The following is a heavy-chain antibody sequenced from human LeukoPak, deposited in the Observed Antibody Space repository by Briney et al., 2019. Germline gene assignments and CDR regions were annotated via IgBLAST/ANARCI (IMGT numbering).Heavy chain of an antibody. V-gene: IGHV1-69*05. Sequence: SVKVSRKASGGTFSSYAISWVRQAPGQGLEWMGRTIPIFGTANYAQKFQGRVTITTDESTSTAYMELSSLRSEDTAVYYCARVEDSSGSYAFDIWGQGTMVTVSS. J-gene: IGHJ3*02. CDR3: ARVEDSSGSYAFDI. CDR2: TIPIFGTA. CDR1: GGTFSSYA. D-gene: IGHD3-22*01.